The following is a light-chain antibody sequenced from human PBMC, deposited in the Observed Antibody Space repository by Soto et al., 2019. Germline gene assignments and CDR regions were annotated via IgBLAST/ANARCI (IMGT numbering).Light chain of an antibody. Sequence: HSALTQPPSVSGSPGQSVTISCTGTSTDFVSYNRVSWYQQPPGTAPKLIIYEASNRPSGVPDHFSGSKSGNTASLTISGLQAADEADYYCSLYTSENTYVFGTGTKVTVL. CDR2: EAS. CDR3: SLYTSENTYV. CDR1: STDFVSYNR. V-gene: IGLV2-18*01. J-gene: IGLJ1*01.